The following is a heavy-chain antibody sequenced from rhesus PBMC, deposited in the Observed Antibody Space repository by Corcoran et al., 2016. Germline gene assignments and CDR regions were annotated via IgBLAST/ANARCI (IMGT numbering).Heavy chain of an antibody. CDR3: ARDRGSWNNGDLDY. Sequence: QLQLQESGPGLVKPSETVSLTGAVSGSSISCGYGRSWVRPPPGYGLVWIGCSSGSSGSTNYNPSRKSRVTISKDTSKNQFSLKLSSVTAADTAVYYCARDRGSWNNGDLDYWGQGVLVTVSS. D-gene: IGHD1-20*01. CDR2: SSGSSGST. CDR1: GSSISCGYG. V-gene: IGHV4-127*01. J-gene: IGHJ4*01.